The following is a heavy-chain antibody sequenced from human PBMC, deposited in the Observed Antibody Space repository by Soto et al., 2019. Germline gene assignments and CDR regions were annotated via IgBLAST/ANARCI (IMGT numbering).Heavy chain of an antibody. D-gene: IGHD6-13*01. J-gene: IGHJ3*02. V-gene: IGHV1-69*01. Sequence: QVQLVQYGAAVKKPGSSVKVSCKASGGTFSSYAISWVRQAPGQGLEWMGGIIPIFGTANYAQKFQGRGTITADEFTSPAYMERSSLRSEDTAVYYCARSRIAADGMNAFAIWGQGTMVTVSS. CDR2: IIPIFGTA. CDR1: GGTFSSYA. CDR3: ARSRIAADGMNAFAI.